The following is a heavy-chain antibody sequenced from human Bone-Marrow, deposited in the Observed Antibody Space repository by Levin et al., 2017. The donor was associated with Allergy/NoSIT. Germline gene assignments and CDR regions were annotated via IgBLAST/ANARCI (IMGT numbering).Heavy chain of an antibody. J-gene: IGHJ4*02. CDR2: ISYDGSNK. CDR1: GFTFSSYA. D-gene: IGHD3-22*01. CDR3: ASYGWYDSSSPFDY. V-gene: IGHV3-30-3*01. Sequence: LSLTCAASGFTFSSYAMHWVRQAPGKGLEWVAVISYDGSNKYYADSVKGRFTISRDNSKNTLYLQMNSLRAEDTAVYYCASYGWYDSSSPFDYWGQGTLVTVSS.